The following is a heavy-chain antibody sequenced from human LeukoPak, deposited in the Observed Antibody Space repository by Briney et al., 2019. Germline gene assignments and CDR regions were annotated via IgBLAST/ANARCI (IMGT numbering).Heavy chain of an antibody. CDR3: ARAGYDYVWGSYREFDY. Sequence: GASVKVSCKASGYTFTSYYMHWVRQAPGQGLEWMGWISAYNGNTNYAQKLQGRVTMTTDTSTSTAYMELRSLRSDDTAVYYCARAGYDYVWGSYREFDYWGQGTLVTVSS. V-gene: IGHV1-18*04. CDR2: ISAYNGNT. J-gene: IGHJ4*02. D-gene: IGHD3-16*02. CDR1: GYTFTSYY.